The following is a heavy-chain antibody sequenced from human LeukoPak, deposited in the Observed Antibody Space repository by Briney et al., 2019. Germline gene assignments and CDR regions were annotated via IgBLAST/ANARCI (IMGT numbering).Heavy chain of an antibody. CDR2: TYPGDSDT. CDR1: GYSFTSYW. V-gene: IGHV5-51*01. D-gene: IGHD6-13*01. Sequence: GESLKISCKGSGYSFTSYWIGWVRQMPGKGLEWMGTTYPGDSDTRYSPSFQGQVTISADKSISTAYLQWSSLEASDTAMYYCARVFAAAGTIDAFDIWGQGTMVTVSS. J-gene: IGHJ3*02. CDR3: ARVFAAAGTIDAFDI.